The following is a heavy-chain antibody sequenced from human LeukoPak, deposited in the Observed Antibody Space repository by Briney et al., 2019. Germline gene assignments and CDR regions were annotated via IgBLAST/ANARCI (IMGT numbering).Heavy chain of an antibody. J-gene: IGHJ4*02. CDR3: AKDMDDSSGYYYPLFSFDY. CDR1: GFTFSSYG. Sequence: PGRSLRLSCAASGFTFSSYGMHWVRQAPGKGLEWVAVISYDGSNKYYADSVKGRFTISRDNSKNTLYLQMNSLRAEDTAVYYCAKDMDDSSGYYYPLFSFDYWGQGTLVTVSS. V-gene: IGHV3-30*18. D-gene: IGHD3-22*01. CDR2: ISYDGSNK.